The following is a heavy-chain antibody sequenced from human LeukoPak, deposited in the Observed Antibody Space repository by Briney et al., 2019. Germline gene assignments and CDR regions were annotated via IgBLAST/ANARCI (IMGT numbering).Heavy chain of an antibody. D-gene: IGHD1-14*01. Sequence: GGSLRLSCAASGFTFSDYYMSWIRQAPGKGLEWVSYISSSSSYTNYADSVKGRFTISRDNAKNSLYLQMNSLRAEDTAAYYCARETDYYGMDVWGQGTTVTVSS. CDR2: ISSSSSYT. CDR1: GFTFSDYY. J-gene: IGHJ6*02. V-gene: IGHV3-11*05. CDR3: ARETDYYGMDV.